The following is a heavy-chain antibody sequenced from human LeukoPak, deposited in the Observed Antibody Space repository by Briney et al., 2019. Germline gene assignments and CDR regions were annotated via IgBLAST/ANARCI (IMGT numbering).Heavy chain of an antibody. D-gene: IGHD5-24*01. Sequence: GGSLRLSCAASAFTFSNYGMRWVRQAPGKGLEWVAFIPYDGRNKYYADSMKGRLTISRDNSKNIVYLQTNSLRPEDTAVYYCAARRRDGYNHDAFDIWGQGTIIIVSS. V-gene: IGHV3-30*02. CDR2: IPYDGRNK. CDR1: AFTFSNYG. J-gene: IGHJ3*02. CDR3: AARRRDGYNHDAFDI.